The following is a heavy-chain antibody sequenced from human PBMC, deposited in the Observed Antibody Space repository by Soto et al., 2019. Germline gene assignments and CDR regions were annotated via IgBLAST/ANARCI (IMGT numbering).Heavy chain of an antibody. V-gene: IGHV4-34*01. CDR3: AVRNYDYVWGSSLTFDY. J-gene: IGHJ4*02. D-gene: IGHD3-16*01. CDR2: INHSGST. CDR1: GGSFSGYY. Sequence: SETLSLTCAVYGGSFSGYYWSWIRQPPGKGLEWIGEINHSGSTNYNPSPKSRVTISVDTSKNQFSLKLSSVTAADTAVYYCAVRNYDYVWGSSLTFDYWGQGTLVTVSS.